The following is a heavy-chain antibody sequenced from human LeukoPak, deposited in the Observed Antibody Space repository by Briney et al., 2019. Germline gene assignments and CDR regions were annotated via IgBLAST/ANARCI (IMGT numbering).Heavy chain of an antibody. CDR1: GYTFTSCA. D-gene: IGHD3-22*01. CDR3: ARDSSGYYFKSSWYFDL. V-gene: IGHV1-2*02. Sequence: ASVKVSCKASGYTFTSCAISWVRQAPGQGLEWMGWINPNSGGTNYAQKFQGRVTMTRDTSISTAYMELSRLRSDDTAVYYCARDSSGYYFKSSWYFDLWGRGTLVTVSS. J-gene: IGHJ2*01. CDR2: INPNSGGT.